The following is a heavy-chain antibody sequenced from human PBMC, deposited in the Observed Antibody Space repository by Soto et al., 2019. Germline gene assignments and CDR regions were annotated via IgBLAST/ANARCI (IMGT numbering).Heavy chain of an antibody. CDR2: VSGSGGNT. D-gene: IGHD1-20*01. J-gene: IGHJ4*02. CDR3: AKPPDYNWNDY. CDR1: GFTFSSYA. Sequence: EVQLLESGGGLVQPGGSLRLSCAASGFTFSSYAMSWVRQAPGKGLEWISAVSGSGGNTYYADSVKGRFTISRDNSKDTLYLQMNNLRAEDTAVYYCAKPPDYNWNDYWGQGTLVTVSS. V-gene: IGHV3-23*01.